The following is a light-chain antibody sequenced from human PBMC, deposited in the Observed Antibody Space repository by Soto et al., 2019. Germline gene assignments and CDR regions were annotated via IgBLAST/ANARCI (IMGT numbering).Light chain of an antibody. CDR2: GAS. J-gene: IGKJ1*01. CDR1: QSVTSGH. CDR3: HQYGDSPQT. V-gene: IGKV3-20*01. Sequence: EIVLTQSPGTLSLSPGERATLSCRASQSVTSGHLAWYRQKVGQAPRLLIYGASNRATVIPDRFSASGSGRDVTLTISRLEPDDVAVYYCHQYGDSPQTFGQGTKVEI.